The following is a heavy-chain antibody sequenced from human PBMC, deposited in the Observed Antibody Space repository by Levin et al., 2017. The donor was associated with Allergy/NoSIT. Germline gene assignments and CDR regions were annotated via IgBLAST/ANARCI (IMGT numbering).Heavy chain of an antibody. J-gene: IGHJ4*02. V-gene: IGHV1-46*01. Sequence: ASVKVSCKASGYTFTSYYMHWVRQAPGQGLEWMGIINPSGGSTSYAQKFQGRVTMTRDTSTSTVYMELSSLRSEDAAVYYCARDGYCSGGRCPFDYWGQGTLVTVSS. CDR3: ARDGYCSGGRCPFDY. CDR1: GYTFTSYY. D-gene: IGHD2-15*01. CDR2: INPSGGST.